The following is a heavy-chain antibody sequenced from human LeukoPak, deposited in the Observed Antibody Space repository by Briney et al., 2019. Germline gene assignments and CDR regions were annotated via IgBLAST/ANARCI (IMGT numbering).Heavy chain of an antibody. V-gene: IGHV3-11*01. Sequence: PGWSLRLSCAASGFTFSDYYMSWIRQAPGKGLEWVSYISSSGSTIYYADSVKGRFTISRDNAKNSLYLQMNSLRAEDTAVYYCARDRHYYDSSGYPNWFDPWGQGTLVTVSS. J-gene: IGHJ5*02. CDR1: GFTFSDYY. CDR2: ISSSGSTI. D-gene: IGHD3-22*01. CDR3: ARDRHYYDSSGYPNWFDP.